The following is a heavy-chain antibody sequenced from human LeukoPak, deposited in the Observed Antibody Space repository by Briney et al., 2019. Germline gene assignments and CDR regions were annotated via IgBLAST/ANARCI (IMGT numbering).Heavy chain of an antibody. Sequence: PGGSLRLSCAASGFIVSSNYMNWVRQAPGKGLEWVSVIYGGGGTYYADSVKGRFTISRDNSKNTLYLQMNSLRAEDTAVYYCARHPGAFDIWGQGTLVTVSS. D-gene: IGHD3-9*01. CDR3: ARHPGAFDI. J-gene: IGHJ4*02. CDR1: GFIVSSNY. CDR2: IYGGGGT. V-gene: IGHV3-53*01.